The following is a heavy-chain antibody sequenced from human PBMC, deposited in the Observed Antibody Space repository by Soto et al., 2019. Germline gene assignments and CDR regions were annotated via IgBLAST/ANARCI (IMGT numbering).Heavy chain of an antibody. CDR2: IYYSGST. J-gene: IGHJ4*02. D-gene: IGHD4-17*01. CDR1: GGSISSSSYY. V-gene: IGHV4-39*01. Sequence: SETLSLTCTVSGGSISSSSYYWGWIRQPPGKGLEWIGSIYYSGSTYYNPSLKSRVTISVDTSKNQFSLKLSSVTAADTAVYYCATREPHGDFHDYWGQGTLVTVSS. CDR3: ATREPHGDFHDY.